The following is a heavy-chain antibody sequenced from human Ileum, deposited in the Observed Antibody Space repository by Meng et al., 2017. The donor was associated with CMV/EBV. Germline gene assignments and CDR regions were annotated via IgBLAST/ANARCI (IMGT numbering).Heavy chain of an antibody. CDR1: GDSISSGHYY. D-gene: IGHD6-6*01. CDR2: IHDSGST. J-gene: IGHJ4*02. CDR3: ARVWGIAVRPLDY. Sequence: VEQKDEGKELVKPSQTPSLICTVSGDSISSGHYYWSWIRKTPGKGLEWIGHIHDSGSTYYNPSLQSRVTISVDTSKNQFSLKLSSVTAADTAVYYCARVWGIAVRPLDYWGQGTLVTVSS. V-gene: IGHV4-30-4*01.